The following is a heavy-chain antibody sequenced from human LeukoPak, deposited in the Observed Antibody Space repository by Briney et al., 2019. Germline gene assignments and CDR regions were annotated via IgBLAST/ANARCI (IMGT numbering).Heavy chain of an antibody. J-gene: IGHJ4*02. CDR2: INPNSGGT. Sequence: ASVKVSCKASGYTFTGYYMHWVRQAPGQGLEWMGWINPNSGGTNYAQKFQGRVTMTRDTSTSTVYMELSSLRSEDTAVYYCASAYCGGDCDFDYWGQGTLVTVSS. CDR1: GYTFTGYY. D-gene: IGHD2-21*02. CDR3: ASAYCGGDCDFDY. V-gene: IGHV1-2*02.